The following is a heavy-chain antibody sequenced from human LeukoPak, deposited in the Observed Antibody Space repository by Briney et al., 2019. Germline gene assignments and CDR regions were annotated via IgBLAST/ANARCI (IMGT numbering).Heavy chain of an antibody. CDR1: GSTFSSYS. CDR3: ARDESYGDYDDAFDI. Sequence: SGGSLRLSCAASGSTFSSYSMNWVRQAPGKGLEWASSISSSSSYIYYADSVKGRFTISRDNAKNSLYLQMNSLRAEDTAVYYCARDESYGDYDDAFDIWGQGTMVTVSS. V-gene: IGHV3-21*01. CDR2: ISSSSSYI. J-gene: IGHJ3*02. D-gene: IGHD4-17*01.